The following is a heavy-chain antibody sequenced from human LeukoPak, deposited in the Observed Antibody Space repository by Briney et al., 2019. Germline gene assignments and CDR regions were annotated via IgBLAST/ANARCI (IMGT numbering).Heavy chain of an antibody. D-gene: IGHD5-12*01. J-gene: IGHJ4*02. CDR1: GGSISSSSYY. V-gene: IGHV4-39*01. Sequence: SETLSLTCTVSGGSISSSSYYWGWIRQPPGKGLEWIGSIYYSGSTYYNPSLKSRVTISVDTSKNQFSLKLSSVTAADTAVYYCASGYSGYDPLPPDYWGQGTLVTVSS. CDR3: ASGYSGYDPLPPDY. CDR2: IYYSGST.